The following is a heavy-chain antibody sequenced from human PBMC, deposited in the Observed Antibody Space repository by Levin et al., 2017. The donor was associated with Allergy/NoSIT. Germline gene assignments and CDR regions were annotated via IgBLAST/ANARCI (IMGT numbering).Heavy chain of an antibody. D-gene: IGHD3-9*01. J-gene: IGHJ6*02. CDR2: ISSRSDNI. Sequence: GTLSLTCAVSGHTFNHYSMNWVRQAPGKGLEWVSYISSRSDNIYYADSVKGRFTISRDNAKNSLYLQMNSLRAEDTAVYYCVRQIDPNYYYYGMDVWGQGTTVTVSS. V-gene: IGHV3-21*01. CDR3: VRQIDPNYYYYGMDV. CDR1: GHTFNHYS.